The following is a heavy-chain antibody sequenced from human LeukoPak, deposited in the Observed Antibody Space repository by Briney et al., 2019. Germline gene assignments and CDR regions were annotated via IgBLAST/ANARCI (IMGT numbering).Heavy chain of an antibody. J-gene: IGHJ3*02. D-gene: IGHD2-15*01. CDR1: GFTFSRHS. V-gene: IGHV3-21*04. Sequence: PGGSLGLSCAASGFTFSRHSMNWVRQAPGKGLEWVSSSSTSSSYIYYADSVKGRFTISRDNVKNSLYLQMNSLRAEDTALYYCAKGYCSGGSCYDAFDIWGQGTMVTVSS. CDR2: SSTSSSYI. CDR3: AKGYCSGGSCYDAFDI.